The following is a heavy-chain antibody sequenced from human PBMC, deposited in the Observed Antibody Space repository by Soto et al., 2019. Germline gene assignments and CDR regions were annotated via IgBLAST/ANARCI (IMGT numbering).Heavy chain of an antibody. CDR2: LYSSGNT. Sequence: SETLSLTCTVSGASISAYARSWIRQPAGKGLEWIGRLYSSGNTNYNPSFKSRLTMSADTSKNQFSLKLSSVTAADTAVYYCARGPYSSGWYVVDYWGQGTLVTVSS. J-gene: IGHJ4*02. V-gene: IGHV4-4*07. CDR3: ARGPYSSGWYVVDY. CDR1: GASISAYA. D-gene: IGHD6-19*01.